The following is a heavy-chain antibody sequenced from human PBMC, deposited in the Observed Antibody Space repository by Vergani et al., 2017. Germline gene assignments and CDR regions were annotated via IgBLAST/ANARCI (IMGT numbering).Heavy chain of an antibody. CDR2: IRFDGSVK. J-gene: IGHJ4*02. Sequence: QVQLVESGGGVVQPGGSLRLSCAASGFIFSNYGMHWVRQAPGKGLDWVSFIRFDGSVKFHADSVKGRFIISRDQSKNTLHLQMNGLRPEDTAVYYCATAGAGNWGGAGGYDFFEYWGQGTLVTVSS. CDR3: ATAGAGNWGGAGGYDFFEY. D-gene: IGHD5-12*01. CDR1: GFIFSNYG. V-gene: IGHV3-30*02.